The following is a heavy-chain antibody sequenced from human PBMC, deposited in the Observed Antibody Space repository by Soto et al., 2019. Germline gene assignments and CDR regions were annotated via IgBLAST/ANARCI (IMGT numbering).Heavy chain of an antibody. CDR3: ARVLRGWFDP. J-gene: IGHJ5*02. CDR1: GGSITSANW. CDR2: ISHSGIT. V-gene: IGHV4-4*02. Sequence: QVQLQESGPGLVKPSGTLSLTCAVSGGSITSANWWTWVRQPPGGGLEWIGEISHSGITNYKASLKSRVTMSVDKTKKGVSLKLTSVTAADTAVYYCARVLRGWFDPWGQGTPVTVSS.